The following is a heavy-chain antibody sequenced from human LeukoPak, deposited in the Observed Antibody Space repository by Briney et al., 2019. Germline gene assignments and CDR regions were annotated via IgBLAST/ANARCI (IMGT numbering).Heavy chain of an antibody. Sequence: GGSLRLSCAASGFTFSNIAMTWVRQAPGGRLEWVSTISGSGECTYYTDSLKGRFTISRDNSRNTVYLHMNSLRAEDTAVYYCAKINGPILTGKLDCWGQGTLVTVSS. V-gene: IGHV3-23*01. J-gene: IGHJ4*02. CDR1: GFTFSNIA. CDR3: AKINGPILTGKLDC. CDR2: ISGSGECT. D-gene: IGHD3-9*01.